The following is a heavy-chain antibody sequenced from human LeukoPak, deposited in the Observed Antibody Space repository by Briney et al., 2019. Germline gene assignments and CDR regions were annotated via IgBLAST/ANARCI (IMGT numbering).Heavy chain of an antibody. Sequence: GESLKISCKGSGYSFTSYWIGWVRQMPGKGLEWMGIIYPGDSDTRYSPSFQGQVTISADKSISTAYLQWSSLKASDTAMYYCARINEGLRFRLYYFDYWGQGTLVTVSS. CDR2: IYPGDSDT. CDR1: GYSFTSYW. J-gene: IGHJ4*02. D-gene: IGHD5-12*01. V-gene: IGHV5-51*01. CDR3: ARINEGLRFRLYYFDY.